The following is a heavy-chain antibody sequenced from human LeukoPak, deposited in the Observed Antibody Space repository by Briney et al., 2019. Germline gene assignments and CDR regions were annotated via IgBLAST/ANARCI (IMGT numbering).Heavy chain of an antibody. CDR3: VRGGSDYGDYAVGGC. J-gene: IGHJ4*02. V-gene: IGHV3-48*03. D-gene: IGHD4-17*01. CDR2: ITSCGSAV. CDR1: GFTFSTYE. Sequence: PGGSLRLSCAASGFTFSTYEMNWVRQAPGQGMEWVSYITSCGSAVYYADSVRGRFNISRDNAKNSLYLQMSSVRAEDTAVYYCVRGGSDYGDYAVGGCWGQGTLVTVSS.